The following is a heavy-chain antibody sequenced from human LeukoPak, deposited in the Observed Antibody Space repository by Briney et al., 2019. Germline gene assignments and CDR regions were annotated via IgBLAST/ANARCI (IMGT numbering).Heavy chain of an antibody. V-gene: IGHV4-38-2*01. CDR1: GYSISSDFY. D-gene: IGHD5-24*01. J-gene: IGHJ3*02. CDR3: ARGQRWLQYDDAFDI. CDR2: IYHSGST. Sequence: SETLSLTCAVSGYSISSDFYWGWIRQPPGKGLEWIGSIYHSGSTYYNPSLESRVTISLDTSKNQFSLKLSSVTAADTAMCYCARGQRWLQYDDAFDIWGQGTMVIVSS.